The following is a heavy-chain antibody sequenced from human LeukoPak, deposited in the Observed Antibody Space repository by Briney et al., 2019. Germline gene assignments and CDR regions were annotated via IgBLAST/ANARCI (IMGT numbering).Heavy chain of an antibody. CDR2: IYTSGST. CDR1: GGSISSYY. J-gene: IGHJ6*03. Sequence: SETLSLTCTVSGGSISSYYWSWIRQPAGKGLEWIGRIYTSGSTNYNPSLKSRVTMSVDTSKNQFSLKLSSVTAADTAVYYCARDYSNYGGYYYYYYMDVWGNGTTVTVSS. D-gene: IGHD4-11*01. V-gene: IGHV4-4*07. CDR3: ARDYSNYGGYYYYYYMDV.